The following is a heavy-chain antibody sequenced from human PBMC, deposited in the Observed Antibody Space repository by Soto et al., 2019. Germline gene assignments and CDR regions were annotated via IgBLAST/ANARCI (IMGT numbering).Heavy chain of an antibody. J-gene: IGHJ6*02. Sequence: QVQLVQSGAEVKKPGASVKVSCKASGYTFTSYYMHWVRQAPGQGLEWMGIINPSGGSTSYAQKFQGRVTMTRDTSTSTVYMELSSLRSEDTAVYYCARDRANYYDSSGYYSPGLYYYYGMDVWGQGTTVTVSS. D-gene: IGHD3-22*01. CDR1: GYTFTSYY. CDR3: ARDRANYYDSSGYYSPGLYYYYGMDV. CDR2: INPSGGST. V-gene: IGHV1-46*01.